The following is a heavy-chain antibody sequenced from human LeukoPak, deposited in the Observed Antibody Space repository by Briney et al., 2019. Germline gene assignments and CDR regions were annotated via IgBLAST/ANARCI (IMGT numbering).Heavy chain of an antibody. J-gene: IGHJ4*02. V-gene: IGHV3-23*01. CDR3: ARAGGFGELTIDY. D-gene: IGHD3-10*01. Sequence: GSLRLACAALGFNFSDYYMSWVRQAPGKGLEWVSAISGSGGSTYYADSVKGRFTISRDNSKNTLYLQMNNLRAEDTAVYYCARAGGFGELTIDYWGQGTLVTVSS. CDR1: GFNFSDYY. CDR2: ISGSGGST.